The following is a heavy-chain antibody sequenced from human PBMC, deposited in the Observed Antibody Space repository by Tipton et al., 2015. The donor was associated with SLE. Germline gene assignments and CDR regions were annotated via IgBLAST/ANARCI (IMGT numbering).Heavy chain of an antibody. Sequence: SLRLSCAASGFTFTTYGMHWVRQAPGKGLEWVTFIRFDGNKKYYADSVKGRFTISRDNSKNTLYLQMNSLRAEDTAVYYCAKANNWYYFDYWGQGTLVTVSS. J-gene: IGHJ4*02. CDR1: GFTFTTYG. D-gene: IGHD1-1*01. V-gene: IGHV3-30*02. CDR3: AKANNWYYFDY. CDR2: IRFDGNKK.